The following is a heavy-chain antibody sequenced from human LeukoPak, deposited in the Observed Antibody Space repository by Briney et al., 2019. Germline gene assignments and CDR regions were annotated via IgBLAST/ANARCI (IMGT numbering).Heavy chain of an antibody. D-gene: IGHD3-22*01. CDR1: GFTFSSYS. CDR3: ASPSDSSGSQWDAFDI. J-gene: IGHJ3*02. V-gene: IGHV3-48*01. CDR2: ISSSSSTI. Sequence: PGGSLRLSCAASGFTFSSYSMNWVRQAPGKGLEWVSYISSSSSTIYYADSVKGRFTISRDNAKNSLYLQMNSLRAEDTAVYYCASPSDSSGSQWDAFDIWGQGTMVTVSS.